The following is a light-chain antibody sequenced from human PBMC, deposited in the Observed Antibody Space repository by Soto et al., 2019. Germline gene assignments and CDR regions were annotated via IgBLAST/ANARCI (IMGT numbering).Light chain of an antibody. Sequence: EIVLTQSPATLSLSPGERATLSCRASQSVSSYLAWYQQKPGQAPRLLIYDVSNRATGIPARFSGSGSGTDFTLTISRLEPEDFAVYYCQQYGSSPPDFGGGTKVDIK. J-gene: IGKJ4*01. CDR2: DVS. CDR1: QSVSSY. CDR3: QQYGSSPPD. V-gene: IGKV3-20*01.